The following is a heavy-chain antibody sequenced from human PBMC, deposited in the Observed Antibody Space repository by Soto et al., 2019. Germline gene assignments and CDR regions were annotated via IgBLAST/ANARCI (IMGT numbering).Heavy chain of an antibody. D-gene: IGHD2-15*01. CDR2: IWYDGSIK. CDR3: ARIDCTGGSCRPYAYYDMDV. Sequence: PGGSLRLSCAASGFTFNTYGMHWVRQALGRGLEWAAVIWYDGSIKYYADSVKGRFTISRDNSKNTLYLQMNSLRAEDTAVYYCARIDCTGGSCRPYAYYDMDVWGQGTTVTVSS. V-gene: IGHV3-33*01. J-gene: IGHJ6*02. CDR1: GFTFNTYG.